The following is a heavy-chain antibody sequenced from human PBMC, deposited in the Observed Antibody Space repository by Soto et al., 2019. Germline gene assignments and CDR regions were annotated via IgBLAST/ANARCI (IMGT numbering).Heavy chain of an antibody. CDR3: ARDTYDSSGYYYDY. V-gene: IGHV3-30-3*01. Sequence: GGSLRLSCAASGFTFSSYAMHWVRQAPGKGLEWVAVISYDGSNKYYADSVKGRFTISRDNSKNTLYLQMNSLRAEDTAVYYCARDTYDSSGYYYDYWGQGTLVTVSS. CDR1: GFTFSSYA. CDR2: ISYDGSNK. D-gene: IGHD3-22*01. J-gene: IGHJ4*02.